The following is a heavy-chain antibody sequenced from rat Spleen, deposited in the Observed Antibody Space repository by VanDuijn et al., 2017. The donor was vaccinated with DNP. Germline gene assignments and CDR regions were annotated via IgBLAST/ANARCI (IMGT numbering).Heavy chain of an antibody. Sequence: EVQLVESGGGLVQPGRSLKLSCAASGFTFSHYYMAWVRQAPNKGLEWVASISTSDKRTYYADSVKGRFTVSRDNSRSSLDLQMNSLKSEDTATYYCARHGGCPFDYWGQGVMVTVSS. CDR3: ARHGGCPFDY. V-gene: IGHV5-22*01. CDR2: ISTSDKRT. CDR1: GFTFSHYY. J-gene: IGHJ2*01. D-gene: IGHD3-1*01.